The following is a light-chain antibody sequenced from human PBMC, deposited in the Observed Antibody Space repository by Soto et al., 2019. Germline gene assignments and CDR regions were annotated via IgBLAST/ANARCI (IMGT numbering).Light chain of an antibody. CDR3: QQYGSSPIT. Sequence: ETVLTQSPGTLSLSPGERATLSCRTSQSVSSSYLAWYQQKPGQAPRLLIYAASSRATGIPDRFSGSGSGTDFSLTISRLEPEDFAVYYCQQYGSSPITFGQGTRLEIK. V-gene: IGKV3-20*01. CDR1: QSVSSSY. CDR2: AAS. J-gene: IGKJ5*01.